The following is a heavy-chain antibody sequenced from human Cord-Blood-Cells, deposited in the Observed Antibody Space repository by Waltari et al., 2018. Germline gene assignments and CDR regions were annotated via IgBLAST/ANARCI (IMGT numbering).Heavy chain of an antibody. V-gene: IGHV1-18*04. D-gene: IGHD3-3*01. CDR1: GYTFTSSG. Sequence: QVQLVQSGAEVKKPGASVKVSCKASGYTFTSSGISWVRQAPGQGLEWMGWISAYNGNTNYAQKLQGRVTMTTDTSTSTAYMELRSLRSDDTAVYYCARVSDFWSGYYYNWFDPWGQGTLVTVSS. CDR2: ISAYNGNT. J-gene: IGHJ5*02. CDR3: ARVSDFWSGYYYNWFDP.